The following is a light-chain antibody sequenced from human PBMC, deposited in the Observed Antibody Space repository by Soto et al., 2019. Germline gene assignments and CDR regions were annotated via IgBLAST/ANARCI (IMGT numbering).Light chain of an antibody. CDR3: HQYGSSPPT. CDR2: GAS. J-gene: IGKJ1*01. CDR1: RSVTNNY. V-gene: IGKV3-20*01. Sequence: EIVLTQSPGTLSLSPGERATLSCRASRSVTNNYVAWYQRKPGQAPMLLIYGASSRATDIPGRFSSTVSGTDFSLTITRLEPEDFAVYYCHQYGSSPPTFGQGTKVEI.